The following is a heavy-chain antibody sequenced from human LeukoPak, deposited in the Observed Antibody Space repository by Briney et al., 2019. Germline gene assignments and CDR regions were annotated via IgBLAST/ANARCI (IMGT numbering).Heavy chain of an antibody. J-gene: IGHJ3*02. CDR2: IFYSGST. V-gene: IGHV4-59*12. CDR3: SREGGGRGGSDI. Sequence: SETLSLTCTVSGGSISSYYWTWIRQPPGKGLEWIGYIFYSGSTDYNPSLKSRVTISVDTSKNQFSLQLSSVTPEDTAVYYCSREGGGRGGSDIWGLGTLVTVSS. CDR1: GGSISSYY. D-gene: IGHD2-15*01.